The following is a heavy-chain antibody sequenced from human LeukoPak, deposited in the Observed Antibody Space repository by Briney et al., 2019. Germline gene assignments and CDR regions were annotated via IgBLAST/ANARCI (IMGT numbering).Heavy chain of an antibody. CDR2: IGGSGELT. CDR3: AKDRQQLANLDF. D-gene: IGHD6-13*01. CDR1: GFTFRTYG. Sequence: GGSLRLSCAATGFTFRTYGMSWVRQAPGKGLERVSGIGGSGELTYYADSVKGRFTISRDNSKNTVYLQMNSLTVEDTAVYYCAKDRQQLANLDFWGQGTLVTVSS. V-gene: IGHV3-23*01. J-gene: IGHJ4*02.